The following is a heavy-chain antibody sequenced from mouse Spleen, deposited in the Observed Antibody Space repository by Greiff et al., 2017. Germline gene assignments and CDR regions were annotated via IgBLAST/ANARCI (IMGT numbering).Heavy chain of an antibody. V-gene: IGHV14-3*02. CDR2: IDPANGNT. J-gene: IGHJ2*01. CDR3: AFHYYGSRGDFDY. Sequence: EVQLQQPGAELVKPGASVKLSCTASGFNIKDTYMHWVKQRPEQGLEWIGRIDPANGNTKYDPKFQGKATITADTSSNTAYLQLSSLTSEDTAVYYCAFHYYGSRGDFDYWGQGTTLTVSS. D-gene: IGHD1-1*01. CDR1: GFNIKDTY.